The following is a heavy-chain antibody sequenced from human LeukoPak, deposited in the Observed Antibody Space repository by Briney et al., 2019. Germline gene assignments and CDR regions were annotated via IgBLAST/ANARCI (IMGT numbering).Heavy chain of an antibody. Sequence: GGSLRLSCTASGFTFATYAMHWVRQAPGKGLEWVALIWYDGSNKYYADSVRGRFTISGDNSKNTLYLQMNSLRAEDTALYYCAGGSGDYSPDYWGQGTLVTVSS. CDR1: GFTFATYA. D-gene: IGHD4-17*01. V-gene: IGHV3-33*01. CDR2: IWYDGSNK. J-gene: IGHJ4*02. CDR3: AGGSGDYSPDY.